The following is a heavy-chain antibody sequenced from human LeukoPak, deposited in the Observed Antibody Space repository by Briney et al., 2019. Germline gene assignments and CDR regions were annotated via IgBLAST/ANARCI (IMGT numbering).Heavy chain of an antibody. D-gene: IGHD3-3*01. CDR1: GGSISSSSYY. CDR3: ARTLAPARITIFGVVTRGYFDY. CDR2: IYYSGST. V-gene: IGHV4-39*01. J-gene: IGHJ4*02. Sequence: SETLSLTCTVSGGSISSSSYYWGWIRQPPGKGLEWIGSIYYSGSTYYNPSLKSRVTISVDTSKNQFSLKLSSVTAADTAVYYCARTLAPARITIFGVVTRGYFDYWGQGTLVTVSS.